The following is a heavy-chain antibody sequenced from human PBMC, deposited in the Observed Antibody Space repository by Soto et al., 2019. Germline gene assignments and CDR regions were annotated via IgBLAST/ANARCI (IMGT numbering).Heavy chain of an antibody. D-gene: IGHD6-13*01. J-gene: IGHJ4*01. CDR3: ARPRIATAGTDFDY. CDR1: GDSIRRSPYY. V-gene: IGHV4-31*03. Sequence: QVQLQESGPGLVMPSQTLSLTCTVSGDSIRRSPYYWSWIRQHPGKGLEWIGYIYYSGTTYYNPSLKRRLTISVDTSKNQFYLKLSSVTAADTAVDYCARPRIATAGTDFDYWGQGTLVSVSS. CDR2: IYYSGTT.